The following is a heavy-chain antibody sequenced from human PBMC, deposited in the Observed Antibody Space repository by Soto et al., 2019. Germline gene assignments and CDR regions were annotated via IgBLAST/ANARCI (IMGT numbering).Heavy chain of an antibody. D-gene: IGHD5-12*01. V-gene: IGHV3-74*01. J-gene: IGHJ3*02. CDR3: TSLSVTVDYFAFDI. Sequence: AQLVESGGGLIQPGGSLRLSCTASGFPFSDLWMHWVRQAPGKGLEWVSRISHDGSSISHADSVRGRVSISRDNAKNTVYLQMNSLRAEDTAGYYCTSLSVTVDYFAFDIWGQGTVVTVS. CDR1: GFPFSDLW. CDR2: ISHDGSSI.